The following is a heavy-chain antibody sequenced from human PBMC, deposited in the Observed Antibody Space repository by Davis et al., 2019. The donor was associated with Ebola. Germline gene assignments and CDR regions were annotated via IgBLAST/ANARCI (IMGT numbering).Heavy chain of an antibody. J-gene: IGHJ4*02. CDR2: ISAYNGHT. CDR1: DYTFNNYG. D-gene: IGHD1-20*01. V-gene: IGHV1-18*01. Sequence: ASVKVSCKASDYTFNNYGISWVRQAPGQGLEWMGWISAYNGHTNYAQKFQGRVTITADKSTSTAYMELSSLRSEDTAVYYCARDSMITGAGLFDYWGQGTLVTVSS. CDR3: ARDSMITGAGLFDY.